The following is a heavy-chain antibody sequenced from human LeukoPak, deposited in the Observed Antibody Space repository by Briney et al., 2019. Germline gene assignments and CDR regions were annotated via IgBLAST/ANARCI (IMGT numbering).Heavy chain of an antibody. D-gene: IGHD1-14*01. CDR3: ARGVEPLAANTLAY. CDR2: LYSDGNT. Sequence: GGSLRLSCAASGFTVITNDITWVRQAPGKGLEWVSVLYSDGNTKYADSVQGRFTISGDNSKNTLYLEMNSLRPDDMAVYYCARGVEPLAANTLAYWGQGTLVTVSS. V-gene: IGHV3-53*01. J-gene: IGHJ4*02. CDR1: GFTVITND.